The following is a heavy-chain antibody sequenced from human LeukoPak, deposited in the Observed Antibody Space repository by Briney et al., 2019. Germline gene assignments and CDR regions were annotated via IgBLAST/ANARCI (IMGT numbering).Heavy chain of an antibody. CDR3: ARGGISTSLDY. Sequence: SETLSLTCIVSGGAISSYYWSWIRQPAGKGLEWIGRIYSSGSTNYNPSLKSRVTMSGDTSKNQISLKLSSVTAADTAVYYCARGGISTSLDYWGQGTLVTVSS. CDR1: GGAISSYY. V-gene: IGHV4-4*07. J-gene: IGHJ4*02. D-gene: IGHD2-2*01. CDR2: IYSSGST.